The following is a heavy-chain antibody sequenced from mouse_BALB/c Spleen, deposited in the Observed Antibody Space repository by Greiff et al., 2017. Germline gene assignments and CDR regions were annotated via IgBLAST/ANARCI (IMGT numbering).Heavy chain of an antibody. J-gene: IGHJ3*01. D-gene: IGHD1-1*01. CDR2: IDPANGNT. CDR3: ALYYGSSPWFAY. V-gene: IGHV14-3*02. CDR1: GFNIKDTY. Sequence: VQLQHSGAELVKPGASVKLSCTASGFNIKDTYMHWVKQRPEQGLEWIGRIDPANGNTKYDPKFQGKATITADTSSNTAYLQLSSLTSEDTAVYYCALYYGSSPWFAYWGQGTLVTVSA.